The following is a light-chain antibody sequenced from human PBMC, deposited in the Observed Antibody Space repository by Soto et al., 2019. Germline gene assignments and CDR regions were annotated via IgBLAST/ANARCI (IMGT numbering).Light chain of an antibody. CDR3: VQAPHLPPT. CDR2: KVF. J-gene: IGKJ1*01. Sequence: DVVMTQSPLSLAATLGQPASISCRSSQSLLYRDVNTYLNWFHQRPGHSPRRVIYKVFNRESGVPDRFSGSVSGTDFTLHITRVEAGDVGFYFCVQAPHLPPTFGLGTRVEL. CDR1: QSLLYRDVNTY. V-gene: IGKV2-30*01.